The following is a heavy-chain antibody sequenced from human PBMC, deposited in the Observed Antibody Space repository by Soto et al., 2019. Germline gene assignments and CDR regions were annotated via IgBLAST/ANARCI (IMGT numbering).Heavy chain of an antibody. V-gene: IGHV3-48*03. CDR2: ISDDGASI. J-gene: IGHJ4*02. Sequence: GGSLRLSCEASGFSFSSFAMNWVRQAPGRGLEWVSYISDDGASIYYADSLKGRFTISRDNAKNSLYLQMNSLRPEDAALYYCVKDTYILVGATHFDSWGQGTLVTVSS. D-gene: IGHD1-26*01. CDR3: VKDTYILVGATHFDS. CDR1: GFSFSSFA.